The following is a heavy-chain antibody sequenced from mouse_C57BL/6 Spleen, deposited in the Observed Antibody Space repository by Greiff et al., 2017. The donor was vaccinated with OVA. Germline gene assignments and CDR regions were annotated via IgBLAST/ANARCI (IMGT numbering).Heavy chain of an antibody. J-gene: IGHJ4*01. CDR1: GYTFTDYN. CDR3: ARGYYGNYDAMDY. Sequence: EVHLVESGPELVKPGASVKIPCKASGYTFTDYNMDWVKQSHGKSLEWIGDINPNNGGTIYNQKFKGKATLTVDKSSSTAYMELRSLTSEDTAVYYCARGYYGNYDAMDYWGQGTSVTVSS. V-gene: IGHV1-18*01. D-gene: IGHD2-1*01. CDR2: INPNNGGT.